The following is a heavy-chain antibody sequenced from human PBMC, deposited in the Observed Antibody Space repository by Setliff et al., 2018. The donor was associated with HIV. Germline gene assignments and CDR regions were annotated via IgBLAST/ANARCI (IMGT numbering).Heavy chain of an antibody. CDR2: VHYTGSS. CDR1: GVAISGSTYY. D-gene: IGHD3-9*01. CDR3: AMTLRLFDWGYLDV. Sequence: SETLSLTCAATGVAISGSTYYWAWIRQSPGRGLQWIGSVHYTGSSCRNPSFKSQLTISIDTSRNHFSLNLTSVTAADTAVYYCAMTLRLFDWGYLDVWGKGTTVTVSS. J-gene: IGHJ6*03. V-gene: IGHV4-39*02.